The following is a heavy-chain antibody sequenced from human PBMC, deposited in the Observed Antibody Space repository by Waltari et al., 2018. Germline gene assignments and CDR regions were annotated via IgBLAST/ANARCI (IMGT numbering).Heavy chain of an antibody. CDR3: ATHPPSQLGVVLNWFDP. CDR2: IYDSGTT. V-gene: IGHV4-39*01. CDR1: GGSISSSTLF. Sequence: QLQLQESGPGLVKPSETLSLTCTVSGGSISSSTLFWGWIRQPLGQGLEWIGSIYDSGTTYYNPALKSRVTISVDTSKNQFSLKVNSVTAADTAFYYCATHPPSQLGVVLNWFDPWGQGILVTVSS. D-gene: IGHD3-16*01. J-gene: IGHJ5*02.